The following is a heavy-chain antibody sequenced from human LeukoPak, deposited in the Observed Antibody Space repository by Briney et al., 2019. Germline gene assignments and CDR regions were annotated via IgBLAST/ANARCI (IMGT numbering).Heavy chain of an antibody. V-gene: IGHV3-21*01. D-gene: IGHD2-21*01. CDR2: ISSSSSYI. J-gene: IGHJ5*02. Sequence: GGSLRLSCAASGFTFSSYSMNWVRQAPGKGLEWVSSISSSSSYIYYADSVKGRFTISRDNAKNSLYLQMNSLRAEDTAVYYWAISALCGGDCYSTPYNWFDPWGQGTLVTVSS. CDR1: GFTFSSYS. CDR3: AISALCGGDCYSTPYNWFDP.